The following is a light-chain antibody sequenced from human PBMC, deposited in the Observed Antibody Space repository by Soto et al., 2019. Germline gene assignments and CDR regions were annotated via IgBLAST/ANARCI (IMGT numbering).Light chain of an antibody. CDR1: QGISSF. V-gene: IGKV1-9*01. CDR3: QQLNFFPIT. CDR2: AAS. J-gene: IGKJ5*01. Sequence: IQLTECPSLLSASAGDRVSITCLASQGISSFLAWYQQKPGRAPKLLIYAASTLQSGVPSRFSGSGSGTEFTLTITSLQPEDFATYYCQQLNFFPITFGQGTRLEIK.